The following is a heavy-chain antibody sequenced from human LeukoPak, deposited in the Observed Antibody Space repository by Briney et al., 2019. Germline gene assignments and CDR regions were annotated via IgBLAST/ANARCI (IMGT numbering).Heavy chain of an antibody. Sequence: SETLSLTCTVSGGSISSRSYYWGWIRQPPGKGLEWIGSIYYSGSTYYNPSLKSRVTISVDTSKNQFSLKLSSVTAADTAVYYCARHVIAAAGVYYFDYWGQGTLVTVSS. CDR3: ARHVIAAAGVYYFDY. CDR2: IYYSGST. J-gene: IGHJ4*02. D-gene: IGHD6-13*01. V-gene: IGHV4-39*01. CDR1: GGSISSRSYY.